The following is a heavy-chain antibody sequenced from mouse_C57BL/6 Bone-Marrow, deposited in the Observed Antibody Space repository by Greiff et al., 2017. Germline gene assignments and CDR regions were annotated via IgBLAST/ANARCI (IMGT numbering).Heavy chain of an antibody. J-gene: IGHJ4*01. CDR1: VYTFTNYW. D-gene: IGHD2-4*01. CDR3: ARSYDYDDYTMDY. V-gene: IGHV1-64*01. CDR2: MHPNGGSP. Sequence: VKLQQPGAELVKPGASVKLSCKASVYTFTNYWMHWVKQRPGQGLEWIGMMHPNGGSPDYNEKFKSEATLSVDKSSRTAYMELSSLTSEDSAVYYCARSYDYDDYTMDYWGQGTSVTVSS.